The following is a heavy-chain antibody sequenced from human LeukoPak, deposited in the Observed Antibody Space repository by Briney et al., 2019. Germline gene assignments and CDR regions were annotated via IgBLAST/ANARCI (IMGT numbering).Heavy chain of an antibody. Sequence: SETLSLTCTVSGGSISSGAYSWNWIRQHPWKGLDSIGYIYYSGSTYYNPSLNSRVTISVDTSKNQFSLRLGSVTAADTAVYYCARGSPNWGFLDYWGQGALVTVSS. J-gene: IGHJ4*02. CDR2: IYYSGST. D-gene: IGHD3-16*01. CDR3: ARGSPNWGFLDY. V-gene: IGHV4-31*03. CDR1: GGSISSGAYS.